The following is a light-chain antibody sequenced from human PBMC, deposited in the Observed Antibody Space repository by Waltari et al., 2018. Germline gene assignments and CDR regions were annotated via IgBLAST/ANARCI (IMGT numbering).Light chain of an antibody. V-gene: IGLV3-19*01. J-gene: IGLJ3*02. CDR3: NSRDSSGNHLV. CDR2: GKN. CDR1: SLRSYY. Sequence: SSELTQDPAVSVALGQTVRITCPGDSLRSYYASWYQQTPGQDPVLVIYGKNNRPSGIPDRFSGSSSGNTASLTITGAQAEDEADYYCNSRDSSGNHLVFGGGTKLTV.